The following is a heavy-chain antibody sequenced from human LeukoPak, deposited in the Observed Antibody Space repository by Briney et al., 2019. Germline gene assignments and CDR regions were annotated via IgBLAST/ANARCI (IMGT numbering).Heavy chain of an antibody. D-gene: IGHD1-26*01. CDR1: GYTFTGYY. J-gene: IGHJ3*02. V-gene: IGHV1-2*02. CDR2: INPNSGGT. CDR3: ARTIVGALSGAFDI. Sequence: ASVKVSCKASGYTFTGYYMHCVRQAPGQGLEWMGWINPNSGGTNYAQKFQGRVTMTRDTSISTAYMELSRLRSDDTAVYYSARTIVGALSGAFDIWGQGTMVTVSS.